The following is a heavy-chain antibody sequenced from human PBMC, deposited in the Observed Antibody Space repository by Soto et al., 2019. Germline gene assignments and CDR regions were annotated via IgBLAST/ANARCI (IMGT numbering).Heavy chain of an antibody. V-gene: IGHV3-23*01. Sequence: GGSLRLSCAASGFTFSSYAMSWVRQAPGKGLEWVSAISGSGGSTYYADSVKGRFTISRDNSKNTLYLQMNSLRAEDTAVYYCAKPLSRYYDFWSGYRTGLFFDYWGQGTLVTVSS. CDR3: AKPLSRYYDFWSGYRTGLFFDY. CDR2: ISGSGGST. D-gene: IGHD3-3*01. CDR1: GFTFSSYA. J-gene: IGHJ4*02.